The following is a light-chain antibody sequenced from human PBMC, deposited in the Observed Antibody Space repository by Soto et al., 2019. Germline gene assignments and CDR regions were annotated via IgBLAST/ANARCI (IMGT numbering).Light chain of an antibody. CDR1: QSVSSN. Sequence: EIVMTQSPATLSVSPGERATLSCRASQSVSSNLAWYQQKPGQAPRLLIYGASTRATDIPARFSGSGSGTEFTLTISSLQYEDFAMYYCQQYNNWPLWTFGQGTKVEIK. CDR2: GAS. V-gene: IGKV3-15*01. J-gene: IGKJ1*01. CDR3: QQYNNWPLWT.